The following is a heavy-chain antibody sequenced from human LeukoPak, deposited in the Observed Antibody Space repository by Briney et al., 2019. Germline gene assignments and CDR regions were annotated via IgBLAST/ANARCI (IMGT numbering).Heavy chain of an antibody. CDR1: GFTLSSCA. D-gene: IGHD3-22*01. J-gene: IGHJ6*02. V-gene: IGHV3-30*18. Sequence: GGSLRLSCAASGFTLSSCAMSWVRQAPGKGLEWVAVISYDGSNKYYADSVKGRFTISRDNSKNTLYLQMNSLRAEDTAVYYCAKDTGYYYDSSGYHPIYYYYGMDVWGQGTTVTVSS. CDR2: ISYDGSNK. CDR3: AKDTGYYYDSSGYHPIYYYYGMDV.